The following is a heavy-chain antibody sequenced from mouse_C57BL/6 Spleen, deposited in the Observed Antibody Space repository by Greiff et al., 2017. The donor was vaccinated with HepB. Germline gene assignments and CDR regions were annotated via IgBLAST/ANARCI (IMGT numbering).Heavy chain of an antibody. Sequence: EVKVVESGGGLVQPGGSLKLSCAASGFTFSDYYMYWVRQTPEKRLEWVAYISNGGGSTYYPDTVKGRFTISRDNAKNTLYLQMSRLKSEDTAMYYCARRLGSSFGGFAYWGQGTLVTVSA. D-gene: IGHD1-1*01. CDR1: GFTFSDYY. CDR3: ARRLGSSFGGFAY. CDR2: ISNGGGST. V-gene: IGHV5-12*01. J-gene: IGHJ3*01.